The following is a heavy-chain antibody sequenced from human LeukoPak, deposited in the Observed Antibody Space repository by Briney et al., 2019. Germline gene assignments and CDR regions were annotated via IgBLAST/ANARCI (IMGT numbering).Heavy chain of an antibody. CDR3: ARNEKWGRDY. V-gene: IGHV3-7*03. CDR2: IVQDGSQK. CDR1: GLTFSSHW. Sequence: PGGSLRLYCAASGLTFSSHWMSWVRQAPGKGLEWVANIVQDGSQKYYVDSVKGRFTISRDNGKNSLYLQMNSLRAEDTAVYYCARNEKWGRDYWGQGTLVTVSS. D-gene: IGHD1-26*01. J-gene: IGHJ4*02.